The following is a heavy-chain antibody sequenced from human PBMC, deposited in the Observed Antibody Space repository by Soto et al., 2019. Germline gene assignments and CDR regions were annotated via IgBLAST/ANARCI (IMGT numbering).Heavy chain of an antibody. J-gene: IGHJ3*02. CDR3: ARPSHSASHYWPFAI. V-gene: IGHV5-51*01. Sequence: PGESLKISCKGSGYSFPNYWIGWVLQMPGKGLEWMGIIYPDDSDAIYSPSFQGQVTISADKSITTAYLQWSSLKASDTAMYYCARPSHSASHYWPFAIWGPGTMVTV. CDR1: GYSFPNYW. D-gene: IGHD1-26*01. CDR2: IYPDDSDA.